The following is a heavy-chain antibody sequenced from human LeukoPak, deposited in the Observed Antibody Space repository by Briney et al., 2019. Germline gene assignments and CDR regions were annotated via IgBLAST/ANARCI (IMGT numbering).Heavy chain of an antibody. CDR3: ARDSGGIPRSAFDI. D-gene: IGHD1-26*01. Sequence: GGSLRLSCAASGFTFSSYSMNWVRQAPGKGLEWVSYISSSSSTIYYADSVKGRFTISRDNAKNSLYLQMNSLRAEDTAVYYCARDSGGIPRSAFDIWGQGTMVTVSS. CDR1: GFTFSSYS. CDR2: ISSSSSTI. V-gene: IGHV3-48*01. J-gene: IGHJ3*02.